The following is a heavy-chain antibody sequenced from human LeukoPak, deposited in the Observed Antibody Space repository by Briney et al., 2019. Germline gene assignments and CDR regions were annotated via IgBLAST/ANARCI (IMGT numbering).Heavy chain of an antibody. J-gene: IGHJ4*02. CDR2: INPNSGGT. D-gene: IGHD5-12*01. V-gene: IGHV1-2*02. CDR3: ARAPSGYDSFDY. CDR1: GYTFTDYY. Sequence: ASVKVSCKASGYTFTDYYMHWVRQAPGQGLEWMGWINPNSGGTHFAQRFQGRVTMTRDTSISTAYMELSRLRSDDTAVHYCARAPSGYDSFDYWGQGTLVTVSS.